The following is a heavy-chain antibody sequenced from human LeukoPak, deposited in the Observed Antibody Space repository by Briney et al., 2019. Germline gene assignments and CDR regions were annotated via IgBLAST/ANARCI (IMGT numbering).Heavy chain of an antibody. D-gene: IGHD3-3*01. CDR3: ARDFTIFGVVRAFNYYYMDV. J-gene: IGHJ6*03. CDR1: GGSISSDSYS. Sequence: SETLSLTCAVSGGSISSDSYSWSWIRQPPGKGLEWIGYIYHSGSTYYNPSLKSRVTISVDRSKNQFSLRLSSVTAADTAVYYCARDFTIFGVVRAFNYYYMDVWGKGTTVTVSS. CDR2: IYHSGST. V-gene: IGHV4-30-2*01.